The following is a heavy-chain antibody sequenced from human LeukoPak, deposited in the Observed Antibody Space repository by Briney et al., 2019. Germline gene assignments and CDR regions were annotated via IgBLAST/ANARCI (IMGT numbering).Heavy chain of an antibody. CDR1: GGSFSGYS. J-gene: IGHJ6*03. Sequence: PSETLSLTCAVYGGSFSGYSWSWIRQPPRKGLEWIGEINHSGSTNYNPSLKSRVTISVDTSKNQFSLKLSSVTAADTAVYYCARVQAVPALYYMDVWGKGTTVTVSS. D-gene: IGHD2-2*01. CDR3: ARVQAVPALYYMDV. CDR2: INHSGST. V-gene: IGHV4-34*01.